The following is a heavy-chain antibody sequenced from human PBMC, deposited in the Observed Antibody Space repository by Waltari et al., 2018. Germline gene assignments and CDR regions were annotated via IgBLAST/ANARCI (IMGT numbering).Heavy chain of an antibody. CDR2: IYRGDTDT. CDR1: GYSLTDYW. D-gene: IGHD6-19*01. Sequence: EVQLVQSGAEVKKPGESLKISCQVSGYSLTDYWIAWVRRMPGKGLEWMGIIYRGDTDTRYSPSCQGPVTMSVDKSIDTAYLGWSSQKASDTGIYYCARPSNSGWYYSGMDVWGQGTSVTVSS. CDR3: ARPSNSGWYYSGMDV. J-gene: IGHJ6*02. V-gene: IGHV5-51*01.